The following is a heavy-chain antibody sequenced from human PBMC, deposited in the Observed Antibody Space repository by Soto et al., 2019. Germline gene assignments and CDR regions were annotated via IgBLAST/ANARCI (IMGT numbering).Heavy chain of an antibody. Sequence: QVQLVESGGGVVQPGASLRLSCEASGFAFSSYAMHWVRQAPGKGLEWVGVISYDGNYIYYADSVKGRFTISRDNSKNTLYVQVNSLRPEDTAVYYCAKGILSATMGPDARDVWGQGTTVTVSS. D-gene: IGHD1-26*01. CDR1: GFAFSSYA. CDR2: ISYDGNYI. CDR3: AKGILSATMGPDARDV. J-gene: IGHJ6*02. V-gene: IGHV3-30*18.